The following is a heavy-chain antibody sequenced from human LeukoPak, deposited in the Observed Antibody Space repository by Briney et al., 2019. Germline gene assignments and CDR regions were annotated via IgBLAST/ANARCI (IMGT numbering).Heavy chain of an antibody. Sequence: PGGSLRLSCAASGFTFSSYAMSWVRQAPGKGLEWVSAISGSGGSTYYVDSVKGRFTISRDNSKTTLYLQMNSLGAEDTAVYYCAKDGMATISYYFDYWGQGTLVTVSS. CDR1: GFTFSSYA. CDR3: AKDGMATISYYFDY. J-gene: IGHJ4*02. CDR2: ISGSGGST. V-gene: IGHV3-23*01. D-gene: IGHD5-24*01.